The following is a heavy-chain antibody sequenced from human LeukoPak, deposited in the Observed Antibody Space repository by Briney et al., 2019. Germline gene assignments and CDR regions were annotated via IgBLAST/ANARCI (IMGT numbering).Heavy chain of an antibody. CDR1: GFTFSSYS. D-gene: IGHD2/OR15-2a*01. CDR3: ARDSGGIVIN. J-gene: IGHJ4*02. V-gene: IGHV3-21*01. CDR2: ISSSSSYI. Sequence: KPGGSLRLSCAASGFTFSSYSMNWVRQAPGKGLEWVSSISSSSSYIYYADSVKGRFTISRDNAKDSLYLQMNSLRAEDTAVYYCARDSGGIVINWGQGTLVTVSS.